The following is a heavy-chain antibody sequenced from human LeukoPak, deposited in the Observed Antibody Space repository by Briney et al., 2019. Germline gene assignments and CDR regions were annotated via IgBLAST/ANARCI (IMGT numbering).Heavy chain of an antibody. CDR3: ARDPYCSSTSCPVGFDY. Sequence: PSGTLSLTCTVSGGSISSYYWNWIRQPAGKTLEWIGRIYTTGNTDYNPSLRGRFTISVDTSKNQFSLKLSSVTAADTAVYYCARDPYCSSTSCPVGFDYWGQGALVTVSS. CDR1: GGSISSYY. J-gene: IGHJ4*02. D-gene: IGHD2-2*01. V-gene: IGHV4-4*07. CDR2: IYTTGNT.